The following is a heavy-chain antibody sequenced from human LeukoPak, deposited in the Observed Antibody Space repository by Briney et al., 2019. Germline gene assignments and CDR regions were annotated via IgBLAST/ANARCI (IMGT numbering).Heavy chain of an antibody. D-gene: IGHD2-15*01. J-gene: IGHJ6*03. CDR3: ARDQVGYYYYYMDV. Sequence: GGSLRLSCAASGFTFSSYSMNWVRQAPGKGLEWVSSISSSSSYIYYADSVKGRFTISRDNAKNSLYLQMNSLRAEDTAVYYCARDQVGYYYYYMDVWGKGTTVTVSS. CDR2: ISSSSSYI. CDR1: GFTFSSYS. V-gene: IGHV3-21*04.